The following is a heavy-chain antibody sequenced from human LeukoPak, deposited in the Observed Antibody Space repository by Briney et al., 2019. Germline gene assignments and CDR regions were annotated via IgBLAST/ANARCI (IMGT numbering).Heavy chain of an antibody. J-gene: IGHJ4*02. Sequence: PSGTLSLTCAVSGGSISSSNWWSWVRQPPGKGLEWIGEIYHSGSTNYNPSLKSRVTISVDKSKNQFSLKLSSVTAADTAVYYCARDRHKLVDIVAGILDYWGQGTLVTVSS. V-gene: IGHV4-4*02. CDR3: ARDRHKLVDIVAGILDY. D-gene: IGHD5-12*01. CDR1: GGSISSSNW. CDR2: IYHSGST.